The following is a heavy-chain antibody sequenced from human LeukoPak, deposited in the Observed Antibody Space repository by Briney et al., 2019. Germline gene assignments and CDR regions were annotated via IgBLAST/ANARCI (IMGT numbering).Heavy chain of an antibody. J-gene: IGHJ4*02. Sequence: PGGSLRLSCAASGFTFSAYYTHWVRQAPGKGLEWVALVSNDGGIKYYGASVRGRFTISRDNPENTLYLQMNSLRADDTAVYYCAKGGEQKTFRCGMDSWGQGTLVTVSS. D-gene: IGHD1/OR15-1a*01. CDR1: GFTFSAYY. V-gene: IGHV3-30*18. CDR3: AKGGEQKTFRCGMDS. CDR2: VSNDGGIK.